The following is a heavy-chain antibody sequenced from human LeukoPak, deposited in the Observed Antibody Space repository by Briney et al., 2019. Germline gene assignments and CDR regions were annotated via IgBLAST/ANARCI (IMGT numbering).Heavy chain of an antibody. CDR1: GFTVSSNY. CDR2: ISSSSSYI. CDR3: ARAGQKDSGPYYYYGMDV. Sequence: PGGSLRLSCAASGFTVSSNYMSWVRQAPGKGLEWVSSISSSSSYIYYADSVKGRFTISRGNAKNSLYLQMNSLRAEDTAVYYCARAGQKDSGPYYYYGMDVWGQGTPVTVSS. D-gene: IGHD3-10*01. V-gene: IGHV3-21*01. J-gene: IGHJ6*02.